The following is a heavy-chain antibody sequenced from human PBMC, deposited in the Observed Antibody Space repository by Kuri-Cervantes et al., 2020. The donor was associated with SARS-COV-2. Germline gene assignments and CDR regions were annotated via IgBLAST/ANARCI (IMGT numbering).Heavy chain of an antibody. Sequence: GGSLRLSCAASGFTFSAYAMSWVRQAPGKGLEWVSSISDTCGRTDYADSVKGRFTISRDNSKNTLYLQVRSLRAEDSAVYYCAKHVRRVGASGGDYWGQGALVTVSS. V-gene: IGHV3-23*01. CDR3: AKHVRRVGASGGDY. J-gene: IGHJ4*02. CDR1: GFTFSAYA. CDR2: ISDTCGRT. D-gene: IGHD3-10*02.